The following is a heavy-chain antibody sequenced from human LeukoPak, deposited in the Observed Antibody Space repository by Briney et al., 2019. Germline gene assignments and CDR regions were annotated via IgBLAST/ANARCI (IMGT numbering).Heavy chain of an antibody. CDR1: GGSISSYY. D-gene: IGHD3-22*01. J-gene: IGHJ3*02. V-gene: IGHV4-59*01. CDR3: AREWDYYYDSSGYYWNAFDI. Sequence: SETLSLTCTVSGGSISSYYWSWIRQPPGKGLEWIGYIYYSGSTNYNPSLKSRVTISVDTSKNQFSLKLSSVTAADTAVYYCAREWDYYYDSSGYYWNAFDIWGQGTMVTVSS. CDR2: IYYSGST.